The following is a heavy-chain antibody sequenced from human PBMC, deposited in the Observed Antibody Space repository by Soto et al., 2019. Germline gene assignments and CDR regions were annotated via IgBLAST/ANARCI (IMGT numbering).Heavy chain of an antibody. V-gene: IGHV1-46*01. CDR2: FDPSGVAT. CDR3: ARVSRGAFDI. J-gene: IGHJ3*02. Sequence: QVQLVQSGAEVKKPGAAVKVSCKASGYTFTSYFIHWVRQAPGQGLEWMGVFDPSGVATNSAQKFQGRLTMTRDTSTSTVYMDLTSLGSDDTALDYCARVSRGAFDIWGQGTLVTVSS. CDR1: GYTFTSYF.